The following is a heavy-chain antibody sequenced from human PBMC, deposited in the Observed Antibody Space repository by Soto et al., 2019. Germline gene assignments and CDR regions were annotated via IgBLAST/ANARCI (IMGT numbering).Heavy chain of an antibody. J-gene: IGHJ5*02. CDR2: IKSLTDGGAT. D-gene: IGHD3-22*01. CDR1: RFSFSNAW. CDR3: TADLPDNWFDP. V-gene: IGHV3-15*01. Sequence: SLRLSCATSRFSFSNAWMNWVRQAPGRGLEWVGRIKSLTDGGATDYAAPVKGRFTISRDDSKETLYLHMNNLKTEDTAMYFCTADLPDNWFDPWGQGTLVTVSS.